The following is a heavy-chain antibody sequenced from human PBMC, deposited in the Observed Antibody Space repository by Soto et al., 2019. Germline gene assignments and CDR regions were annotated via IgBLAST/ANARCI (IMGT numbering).Heavy chain of an antibody. J-gene: IGHJ6*02. D-gene: IGHD4-17*01. Sequence: SETLSLTCAVSGYSISSGYYWGWIRQPPGKGLEWIGSIYHSGSTYYNPSLKSRVTISVDTSKNQFSLKLSSVTAADTAVYYCARDRALMTTWDYYYHGMDVWGQGTTVTVSS. CDR2: IYHSGST. CDR1: GYSISSGYY. V-gene: IGHV4-38-2*02. CDR3: ARDRALMTTWDYYYHGMDV.